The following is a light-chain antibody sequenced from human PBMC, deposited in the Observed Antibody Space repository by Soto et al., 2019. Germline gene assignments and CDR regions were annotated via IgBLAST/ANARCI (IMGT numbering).Light chain of an antibody. Sequence: ETVLTQSPGTLSLSPGERATLSCRASQSFISTYLAWYQQKPGQAPRLLIFDAASRAPCIPDRFIGSGSGTDFTLTISRLEPEDFAVYFCQKYGTSPCTFGQGTKLEIK. J-gene: IGKJ2*02. V-gene: IGKV3-20*01. CDR1: QSFISTY. CDR3: QKYGTSPCT. CDR2: DAA.